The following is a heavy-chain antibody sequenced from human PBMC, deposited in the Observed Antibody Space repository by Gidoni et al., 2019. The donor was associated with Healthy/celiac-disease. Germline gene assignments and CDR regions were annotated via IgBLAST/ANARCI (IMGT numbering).Heavy chain of an antibody. Sequence: EVQLLESGGGLVQPGGSLRPSCAASGLTFSSYALPWGRQAPGTGLEWVSAISCSGGSTYYADAVKGRFTISRDNSKNTLYLQMNSLRAEDTAVYYCAKVGGYWSSTRCNYYYYYMDVWGKGTTVTVSS. CDR3: AKVGGYWSSTRCNYYYYYMDV. V-gene: IGHV3-23*01. CDR1: GLTFSSYA. J-gene: IGHJ6*03. CDR2: ISCSGGST. D-gene: IGHD2-2*01.